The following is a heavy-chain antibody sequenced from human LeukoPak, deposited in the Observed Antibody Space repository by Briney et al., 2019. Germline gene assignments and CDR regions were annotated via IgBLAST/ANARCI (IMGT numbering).Heavy chain of an antibody. D-gene: IGHD6-13*01. J-gene: IGHJ4*02. CDR2: ISGSVGST. Sequence: GGSLRLTRAASGFSISNYAMSWVRQAPGKGLEWVSSISGSVGSTYYADSVKGRFTISRDNSKNTLYLQMNSLRAEDTAVYYCAKTLPSSWYSFDYWGQGTLVTVSS. CDR1: GFSISNYA. CDR3: AKTLPSSWYSFDY. V-gene: IGHV3-23*01.